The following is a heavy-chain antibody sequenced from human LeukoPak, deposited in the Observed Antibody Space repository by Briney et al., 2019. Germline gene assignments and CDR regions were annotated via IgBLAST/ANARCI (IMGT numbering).Heavy chain of an antibody. J-gene: IGHJ6*02. CDR3: AREPPTEYYYGMDV. V-gene: IGHV4-39*07. CDR1: GGSISSTNFF. CDR2: IYYSGST. Sequence: SETLSLTCTVSGGSISSTNFFWGWIRQPPGKGLEWIGIIYYSGSTYYNPSLKSRVTISVDTSKNQFSLKLSSVTAADTAVYYCAREPPTEYYYGMDVWGQGTTVTVSS. D-gene: IGHD4-17*01.